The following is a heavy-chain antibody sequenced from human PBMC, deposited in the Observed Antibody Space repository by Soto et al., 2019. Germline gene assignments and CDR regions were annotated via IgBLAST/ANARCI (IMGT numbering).Heavy chain of an antibody. CDR2: IYHSGST. J-gene: IGHJ3*02. D-gene: IGHD6-19*01. Sequence: WETPSLTCAFTGYSISSGYYWGWIRQPPGQGLEWSGSIYHSGSTYYNPYLKSRVTISVDTSKNQFSLKLSSVTAADTAVYYCARGGSSSGWSDAFDIWGQGRMVT. V-gene: IGHV4-38-2*01. CDR3: ARGGSSSGWSDAFDI. CDR1: GYSISSGYY.